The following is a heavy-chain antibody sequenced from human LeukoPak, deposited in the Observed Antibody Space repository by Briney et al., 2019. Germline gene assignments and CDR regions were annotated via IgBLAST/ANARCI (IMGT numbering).Heavy chain of an antibody. V-gene: IGHV3-21*01. CDR3: ARDDYSNYYMDV. D-gene: IGHD4-11*01. CDR2: ISSSSSYI. CDR1: GFTFSSYS. J-gene: IGHJ6*03. Sequence: GGSLRLSCAASGFTFSSYSMNWVRQAPGKGLGWVSSISSSSSYIYYADSVKGRFTISRDNAKNSLYLQMNSLRAEDTAVYYCARDDYSNYYMDVWGKGTTVTVSS.